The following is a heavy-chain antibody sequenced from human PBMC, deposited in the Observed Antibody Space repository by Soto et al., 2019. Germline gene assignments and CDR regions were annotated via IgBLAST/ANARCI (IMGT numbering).Heavy chain of an antibody. CDR2: INSDGSST. CDR1: GFTFSSYW. V-gene: IGHV3-74*01. Sequence: PGGSLRLSCAASGFTFSSYWMHWVRQAPGKGLVWVSRINSDGSSTSYADSVKGRFTISRDNAKNTLYLQMNSLRAEDTAVYYCARGAHDYKVPPLRRNYYGMDVWGQGTTVTVSS. J-gene: IGHJ6*02. CDR3: ARGAHDYKVPPLRRNYYGMDV. D-gene: IGHD4-4*01.